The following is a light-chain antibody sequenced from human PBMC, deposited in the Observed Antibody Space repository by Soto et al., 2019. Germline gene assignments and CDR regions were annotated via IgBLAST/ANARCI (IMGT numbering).Light chain of an antibody. Sequence: EIVMTQSPAALSVPPGERATLSCRASQNVNSNLAWYQQKPGQAPRLLFYDTSTRATGIPARFSGSGSGTEFTLTISSLQSEDFAVYYCQQYHHWPITFGQGTRLEIK. CDR2: DTS. V-gene: IGKV3-15*01. CDR1: QNVNSN. J-gene: IGKJ5*01. CDR3: QQYHHWPIT.